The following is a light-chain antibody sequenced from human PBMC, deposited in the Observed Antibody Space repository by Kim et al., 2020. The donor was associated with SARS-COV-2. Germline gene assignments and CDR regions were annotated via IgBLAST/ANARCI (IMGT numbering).Light chain of an antibody. V-gene: IGKV3-11*01. CDR3: QQRSNWPRNT. Sequence: SPGERATLSCRASQSISNYLAWYQQKPGQAPRLLIYDASNRAIGIPARFSGSGSGTDFTLTISSLESEDSAVYYCQQRSNWPRNTFGQGTRLEIK. CDR2: DAS. J-gene: IGKJ5*01. CDR1: QSISNY.